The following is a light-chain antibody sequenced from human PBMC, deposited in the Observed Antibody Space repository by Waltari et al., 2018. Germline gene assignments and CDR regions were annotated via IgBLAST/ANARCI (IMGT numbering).Light chain of an antibody. J-gene: IGKJ5*01. CDR1: QSISDSFNHRNY. CDR3: QQYYSSPPT. V-gene: IGKV4-1*01. CDR2: WAS. Sequence: DIVMTQSPDSLSVSPGERATINCQSSQSISDSFNHRNYLAWYQQKPGQPPKLLISWASTRESGVPARISGIGSGTEFSLTISSRQADDVAVYYCQQYYSSPPTFGQGTRLEMK.